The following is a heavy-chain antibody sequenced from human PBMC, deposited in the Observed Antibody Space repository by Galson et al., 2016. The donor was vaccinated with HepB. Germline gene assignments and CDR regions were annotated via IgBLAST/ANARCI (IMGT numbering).Heavy chain of an antibody. D-gene: IGHD3-22*01. V-gene: IGHV3-33*06. CDR3: AKIPYDSHGALDAFDV. Sequence: LEWVAVIWFDGRNEYYADSVRGRFTISRDNSKNTLELQMNSLRAEDTAVYYCAKIPYDSHGALDAFDVWGQGTMVTVSS. J-gene: IGHJ3*01. CDR2: IWFDGRNE.